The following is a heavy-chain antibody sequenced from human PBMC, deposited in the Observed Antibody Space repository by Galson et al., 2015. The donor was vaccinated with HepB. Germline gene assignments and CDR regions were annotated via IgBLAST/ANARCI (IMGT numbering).Heavy chain of an antibody. CDR1: GFTFSSYW. Sequence: SLRLSCAASGFTFSSYWMSWVRQAPGKGLEWVANIKQDGSEKYYVDSVKGRFTISRDNAKNSLYLQMNSLRAEDTAVYYCARGKGWGRDQASYFDYWGQGTLVTVSS. CDR3: ARGKGWGRDQASYFDY. J-gene: IGHJ4*02. V-gene: IGHV3-7*03. CDR2: IKQDGSEK. D-gene: IGHD7-27*01.